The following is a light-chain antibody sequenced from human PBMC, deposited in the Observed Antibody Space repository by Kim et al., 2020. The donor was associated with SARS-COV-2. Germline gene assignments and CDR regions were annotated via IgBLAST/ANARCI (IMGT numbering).Light chain of an antibody. J-gene: IGLJ3*02. Sequence: QSALTQPASVSGSPGQSITISCTGTSSDVGGYNYVSWYQQHPGKAPKLMIYDVSKRPSGVSNRFSGSKSGNTASLTISGLQDEDEADYYCSSYTSRSTLVFGGGTQLTVL. CDR1: SSDVGGYNY. CDR2: DVS. V-gene: IGLV2-14*01. CDR3: SSYTSRSTLV.